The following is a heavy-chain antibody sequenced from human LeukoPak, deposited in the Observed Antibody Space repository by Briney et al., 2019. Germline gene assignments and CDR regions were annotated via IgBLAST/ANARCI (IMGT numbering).Heavy chain of an antibody. J-gene: IGHJ5*02. CDR2: ISGSGGST. CDR3: ARDRSPAGFDP. V-gene: IGHV3-23*01. Sequence: GGSLRLSCAASGFTFSSYAMSWVRQAPGKELEWVSAISGSGGSTYYADSVKGRFTISRDNAKNTLYLQMNSLRAEDTAVYYCARDRSPAGFDPWGQGTLVTVSS. CDR1: GFTFSSYA.